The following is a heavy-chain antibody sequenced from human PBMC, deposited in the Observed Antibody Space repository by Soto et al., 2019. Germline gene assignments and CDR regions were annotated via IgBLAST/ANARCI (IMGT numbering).Heavy chain of an antibody. CDR2: IYYSGST. D-gene: IGHD2-2*01. V-gene: IGHV4-30-4*01. CDR3: ARKEDIVLVPAVMNPPGMDV. CDR1: GCSIRSGDYY. J-gene: IGHJ6*02. Sequence: SETLSLTCTVSGCSIRSGDYYWSWIRQPPGKGLEWIGYIYYSGSTYYNPSLKSRVTISVDTSKNQFSLKLSSVTAADTAVYYCARKEDIVLVPAVMNPPGMDVWGQGTTVTVSS.